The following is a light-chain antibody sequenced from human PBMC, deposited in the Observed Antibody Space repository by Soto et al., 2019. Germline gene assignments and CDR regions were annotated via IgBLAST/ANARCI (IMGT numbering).Light chain of an antibody. V-gene: IGKV1-39*01. CDR3: QQSYSPLT. CDR1: QSISSY. CDR2: AAS. J-gene: IGKJ4*01. Sequence: DIQMTRCPSSLSASVGDRVTITCRGSQSISSYLNWYQQKPGKAPKLLIYAASRLQSGVPSRFSGSGSGTDFTLTISSLQPEDFATYYCQQSYSPLTFGGGTKVDIK.